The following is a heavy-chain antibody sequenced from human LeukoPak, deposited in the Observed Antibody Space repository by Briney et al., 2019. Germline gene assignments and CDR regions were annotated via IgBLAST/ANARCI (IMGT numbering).Heavy chain of an antibody. CDR1: GYSFTSYW. CDR3: ATTDYDILTGCQRWFDP. Sequence: GESLKISCKGSGYSFTSYWISWVRQMPGKGLEWMGRIDPSDSYTNYSPSFQGHVTISADKSISTAYLQWSSLKASDTAMYYCATTDYDILTGCQRWFDPWGQGTLVTVSS. V-gene: IGHV5-10-1*01. D-gene: IGHD3-9*01. J-gene: IGHJ5*02. CDR2: IDPSDSYT.